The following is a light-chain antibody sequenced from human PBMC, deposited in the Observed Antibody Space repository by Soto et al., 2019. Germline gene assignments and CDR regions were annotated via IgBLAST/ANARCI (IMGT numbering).Light chain of an antibody. J-gene: IGLJ2*01. CDR2: EVS. CDR1: SSDIGAYKF. Sequence: QSALTQPPSASGSPGQSVAISCTGTSSDIGAYKFVSWYQQHPGKAPKLIIYEVSIRPSGVPDRFSGSKSGNTASLTVSGLLAEDEADYYCSLYAGSNNVVFGGGTNLTVL. V-gene: IGLV2-8*01. CDR3: SLYAGSNNVV.